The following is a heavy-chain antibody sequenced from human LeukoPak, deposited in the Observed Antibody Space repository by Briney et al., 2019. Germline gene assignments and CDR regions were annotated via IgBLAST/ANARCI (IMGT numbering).Heavy chain of an antibody. V-gene: IGHV3-23*01. Sequence: GGSLRLSCAASGFTFSSSAVSWVPQVPGKGLEWVSGISASGGSTYYADSVRGRFTISRDNSKNTLYLQMNSLRAEDTAVYYCAKGVSSPLYYFDYWGQGTLVTVSS. CDR2: ISASGGST. D-gene: IGHD6-13*01. J-gene: IGHJ4*02. CDR3: AKGVSSPLYYFDY. CDR1: GFTFSSSA.